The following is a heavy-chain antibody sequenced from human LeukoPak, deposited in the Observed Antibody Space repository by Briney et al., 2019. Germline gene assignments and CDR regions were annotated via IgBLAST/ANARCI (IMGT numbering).Heavy chain of an antibody. CDR3: ASRAAIGV. CDR1: GGSFSGYY. V-gene: IGHV4-34*01. D-gene: IGHD2-2*02. J-gene: IGHJ4*02. Sequence: SETLSLTCAVYGGSFSGYYWSWIRQPPGKGLEWIGEINHSGSTNYNPSLKSRVTISVDTSKNQFSLKLSSVTAADTAVYYCASRAAIGVWGQGTLVTVSS. CDR2: INHSGST.